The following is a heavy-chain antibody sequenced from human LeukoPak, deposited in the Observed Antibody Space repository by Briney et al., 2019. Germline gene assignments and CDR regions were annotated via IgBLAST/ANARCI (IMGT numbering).Heavy chain of an antibody. CDR1: GFTFSSSV. J-gene: IGHJ4*02. V-gene: IGHV3-23*01. CDR3: ARDQGGYSTDFDF. D-gene: IGHD5-12*01. CDR2: INGGGTRT. Sequence: GGSLRLSCAASGFTFSSSVMSWVRQAPGKGLEWVSAINGGGTRTYYAVSVNGRFIISRDNSMNTLYLQMNGLRAEDTAVYYCARDQGGYSTDFDFWGQGTLVTVSS.